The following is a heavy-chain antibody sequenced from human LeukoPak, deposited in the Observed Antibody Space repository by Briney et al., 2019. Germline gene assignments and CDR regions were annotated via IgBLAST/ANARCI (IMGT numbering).Heavy chain of an antibody. CDR1: GGSISNTNYY. D-gene: IGHD2-15*01. J-gene: IGHJ4*02. CDR2: IHYSGST. CDR3: ARHDRAGGNIDY. V-gene: IGHV4-39*01. Sequence: SETLSLTCTVSGGSISNTNYYWGWIRQAPGKGLEWIARIHYSGSTYYNPSLKSRVTISVDTSNNQFSLNLSSVTAADTAVYSCARHDRAGGNIDYWGQGTLVTVSS.